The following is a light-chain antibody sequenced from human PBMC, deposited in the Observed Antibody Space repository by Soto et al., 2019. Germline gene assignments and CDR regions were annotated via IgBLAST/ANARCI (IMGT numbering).Light chain of an antibody. V-gene: IGKV3-15*01. CDR3: QQYETFSGT. J-gene: IGKJ1*01. Sequence: VLTQSPATLSVSPGERVTLSCRASQSVSSLLAWYQQKPGQAPRLLIYSTSTRATGIPARFSGSGSGTEFTLTISSLQPDDFATYYCQQYETFSGTFGPGTKVDIK. CDR2: STS. CDR1: QSVSSL.